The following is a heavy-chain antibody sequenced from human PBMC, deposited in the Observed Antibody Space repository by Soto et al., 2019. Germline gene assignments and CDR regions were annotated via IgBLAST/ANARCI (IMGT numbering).Heavy chain of an antibody. D-gene: IGHD1-1*01. CDR1: GYSLTELS. J-gene: IGHJ2*01. CDR3: ATDPGNWKSWYEDL. V-gene: IGHV1-24*01. Sequence: QVHLVQSGAEVKKPGASVKVSCKVSGYSLTELSIHWVRQAPGKGLEWMGGFDHEGGERSYAQRLQGRVTMTEDTSTDAAYMEVSSLTSEDTAGYYGATDPGNWKSWYEDLWGRGTLVIVPS. CDR2: FDHEGGER.